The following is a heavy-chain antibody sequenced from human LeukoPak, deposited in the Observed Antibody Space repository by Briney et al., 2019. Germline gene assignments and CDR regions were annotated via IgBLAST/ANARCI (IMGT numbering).Heavy chain of an antibody. D-gene: IGHD3-3*01. CDR2: ISSSSSTI. CDR1: GFTFSSYS. J-gene: IGHJ4*02. Sequence: GGSLRLSCAASGFTFSSYSMNWVRQAPGKGLEWVSYISSSSSTIYYADSVKGRFTISRDNAKNSLYLQMNSLRAEDTAVYYCAREPTYYDFWSGYSWFDYWGQGTLVTVPS. CDR3: AREPTYYDFWSGYSWFDY. V-gene: IGHV3-48*01.